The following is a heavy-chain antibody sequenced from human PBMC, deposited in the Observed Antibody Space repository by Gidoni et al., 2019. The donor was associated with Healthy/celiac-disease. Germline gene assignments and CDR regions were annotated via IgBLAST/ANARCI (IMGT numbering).Heavy chain of an antibody. J-gene: IGHJ6*03. CDR3: AKDVLEYPTYMDV. CDR1: GFTFDDYA. Sequence: EVQLVESGGGLVQPGRSLRLSCAASGFTFDDYAMHWVRQAPGKGLEWVSGISWNSGSIGYADSVKGRFTISRDNAKNSLYLQMNSLRAEDTALYYCAKDVLEYPTYMDVWGKGTTVTVSS. D-gene: IGHD2-2*01. CDR2: ISWNSGSI. V-gene: IGHV3-9*01.